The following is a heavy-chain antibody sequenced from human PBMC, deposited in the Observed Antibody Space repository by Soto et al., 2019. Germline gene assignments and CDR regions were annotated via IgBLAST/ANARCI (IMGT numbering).Heavy chain of an antibody. V-gene: IGHV4-31*03. J-gene: IGHJ3*02. CDR1: GGSVSSGGYY. Sequence: QAQLQESGPGLVKPSQTLSLTCTVSGGSVSSGGYYWTWIRQHPGKGLEWIGFVSYSGSTNYNPSLRGRVTISVDTSKNQFSLKLTSVTAADTAVYCCARDLRDAFDIWGQGTMVTVSS. CDR3: ARDLRDAFDI. CDR2: VSYSGST.